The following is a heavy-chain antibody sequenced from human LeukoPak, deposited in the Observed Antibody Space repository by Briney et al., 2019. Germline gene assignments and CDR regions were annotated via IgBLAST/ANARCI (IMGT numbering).Heavy chain of an antibody. CDR2: ISAYTGNT. D-gene: IGHD5-24*01. CDR3: ARFLDRDGYNFFDY. J-gene: IGHJ4*02. CDR1: GYTVTSYG. Sequence: ASVKVSCRASGYTVTSYGITWVRQAPGQGLEWIGWISAYTGNTRYAQKLQGRVTMTTDTSTSTAYVELRSLSSDDTAVYYCARFLDRDGYNFFDYWGQGTLVTVSS. V-gene: IGHV1-18*01.